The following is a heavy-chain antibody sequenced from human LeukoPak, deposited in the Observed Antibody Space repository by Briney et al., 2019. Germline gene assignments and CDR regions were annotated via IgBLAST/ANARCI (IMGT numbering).Heavy chain of an antibody. CDR2: ISNNGGYT. Sequence: GGSLRLSCAASGFTFSSSAMSWVRQAPGKGLEWVSAISNNGGYTYYADSVKGRFTISRDNSKNTLYLQMNSLRAEDTAVYYCAKDQVAGYYDSSGYSFQHWGQGTLVTVSS. V-gene: IGHV3-23*01. CDR1: GFTFSSSA. CDR3: AKDQVAGYYDSSGYSFQH. J-gene: IGHJ1*01. D-gene: IGHD3-22*01.